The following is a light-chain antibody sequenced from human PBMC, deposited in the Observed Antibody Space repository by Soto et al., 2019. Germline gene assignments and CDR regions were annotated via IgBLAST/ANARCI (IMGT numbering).Light chain of an antibody. V-gene: IGKV1-39*01. CDR3: QQSFGVPVT. Sequence: IQMTQSPPSLSASVEDRVTITCRASQSISTYLNWYQQKPGKAPKLLIFGASTLQSGVPSRFSGSGSGKDFNFTITSLQPEDFATYYCQQSFGVPVTFGQGTRLEIK. J-gene: IGKJ5*01. CDR1: QSISTY. CDR2: GAS.